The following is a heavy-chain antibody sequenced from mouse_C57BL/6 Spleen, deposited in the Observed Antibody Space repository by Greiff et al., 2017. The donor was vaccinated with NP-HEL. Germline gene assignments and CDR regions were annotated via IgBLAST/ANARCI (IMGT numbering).Heavy chain of an antibody. J-gene: IGHJ2*01. Sequence: QVQLQQPGAELVRPGSSVKLSCKASGYTFTSYWMDWVKQRPGQGLDWIGNIYPSDSETHYNQNFKDKATLTVDKSSSTAYMQLSSLTSEDSAVYYCARGYGSSSYYFDYWGQGTTLTVSS. CDR3: ARGYGSSSYYFDY. CDR1: GYTFTSYW. D-gene: IGHD1-1*01. V-gene: IGHV1-61*01. CDR2: IYPSDSET.